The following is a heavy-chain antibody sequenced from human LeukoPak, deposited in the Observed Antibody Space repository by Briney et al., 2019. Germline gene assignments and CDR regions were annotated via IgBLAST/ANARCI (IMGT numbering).Heavy chain of an antibody. J-gene: IGHJ4*02. CDR3: AAGEVGQLFDY. Sequence: ASVKVSCKVSGYTLSELSMHWVRQAPGKGLEWMGGFDLEDGETIYVQKFQSRVTMTEDTSTDTAYMELSSLRSDDTAVYFCAAGEVGQLFDYWGQGTLVTVSS. D-gene: IGHD5-24*01. CDR2: FDLEDGET. V-gene: IGHV1-24*01. CDR1: GYTLSELS.